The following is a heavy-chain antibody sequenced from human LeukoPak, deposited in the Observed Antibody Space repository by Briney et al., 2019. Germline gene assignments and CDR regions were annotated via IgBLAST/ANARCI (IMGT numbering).Heavy chain of an antibody. Sequence: GGSLRLSCAASGFTFSSYGMHWVRQAPGKGLEWVAVISYDGSNKYHADSVKGRFTISRDNSKNTLYLQMNSLRAEDTAVYYCAKVFRGTYYYDSSGYFDYWGQGTLVTVSS. D-gene: IGHD3-22*01. J-gene: IGHJ4*02. CDR3: AKVFRGTYYYDSSGYFDY. CDR2: ISYDGSNK. V-gene: IGHV3-30*18. CDR1: GFTFSSYG.